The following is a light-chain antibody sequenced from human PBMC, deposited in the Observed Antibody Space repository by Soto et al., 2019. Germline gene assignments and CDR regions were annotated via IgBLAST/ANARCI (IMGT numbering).Light chain of an antibody. CDR2: DVS. Sequence: QSVLTQPRSVSGSPGQSVTISCTGTSSDVGGYNYVSWNQQHPGKAPKLMIYDVSKRPSGVPDRFSGSKSGNTASLTISGLQAEDEADYYCCSYAGSSFWVFGGGTKLTVL. V-gene: IGLV2-11*01. CDR1: SSDVGGYNY. CDR3: CSYAGSSFWV. J-gene: IGLJ3*02.